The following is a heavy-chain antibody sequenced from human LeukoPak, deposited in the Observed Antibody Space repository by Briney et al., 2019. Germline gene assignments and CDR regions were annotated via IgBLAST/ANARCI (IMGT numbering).Heavy chain of an antibody. CDR1: GGSISSYY. V-gene: IGHV4-4*07. Sequence: PSETLSLTCTVSGGSISSYYWSWIRQPAGKGLEWIGRIYISGSTNYNPSLKSRVTMSVDTSKNQFSLKLSSVTAADTAVYYCARDRYSSSLAWYYYMDVWGKGTTVTVSS. CDR3: ARDRYSSSLAWYYYMDV. CDR2: IYISGST. J-gene: IGHJ6*03. D-gene: IGHD6-6*01.